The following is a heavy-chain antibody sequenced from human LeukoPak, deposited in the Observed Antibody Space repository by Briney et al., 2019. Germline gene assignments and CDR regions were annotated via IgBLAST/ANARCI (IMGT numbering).Heavy chain of an antibody. CDR1: GGSISSYY. D-gene: IGHD6-19*01. CDR2: IYYSGST. Sequence: SETLSLTCTVSGGSISSYYWSWIRQPPGKGLEWIGYIYYSGSTNYNPSLKSRVTISVDTSKNQFSLKLSSVTAADTAVYYCARDGVAVGLNAFDIWGQGTLVTVSS. CDR3: ARDGVAVGLNAFDI. J-gene: IGHJ3*02. V-gene: IGHV4-59*12.